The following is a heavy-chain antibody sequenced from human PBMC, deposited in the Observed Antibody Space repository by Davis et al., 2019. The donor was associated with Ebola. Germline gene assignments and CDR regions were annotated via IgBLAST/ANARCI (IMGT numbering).Heavy chain of an antibody. V-gene: IGHV4-59*01. CDR3: ARDSVAVDAFDI. CDR2: IYYSGST. J-gene: IGHJ3*02. CDR1: GGSISSYY. Sequence: PSETLSLTCTVSGGSISSYYLSWIRQPPGKGLEWIGYIYYSGSTNYNPSLKSRVTISVDTSKNQFSLKLSSVTAADTAVYYCARDSVAVDAFDIWGQGTMVTVSS.